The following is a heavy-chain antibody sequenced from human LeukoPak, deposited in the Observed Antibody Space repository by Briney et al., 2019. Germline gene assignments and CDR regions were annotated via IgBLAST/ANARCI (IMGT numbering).Heavy chain of an antibody. V-gene: IGHV4-39*01. D-gene: IGHD3-9*01. Sequence: SETLSLTCTVSGGSISSSSYYWGWIRQPPGKGLEWIGSIYYSGSTYYNPSLKSRVSISLDRSTNQFSLKLSSVAAAETALYYCARNRFNAYSDILTGPLPNWFDPWGQGTLVTVSS. CDR2: IYYSGST. CDR3: ARNRFNAYSDILTGPLPNWFDP. J-gene: IGHJ5*02. CDR1: GGSISSSSYY.